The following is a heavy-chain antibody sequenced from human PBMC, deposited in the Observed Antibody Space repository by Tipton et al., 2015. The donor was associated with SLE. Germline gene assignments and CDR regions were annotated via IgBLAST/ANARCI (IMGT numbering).Heavy chain of an antibody. CDR3: AREDGDYVDY. Sequence: SLRLSCAASGVTFSSYAMRWVRQAPGKGLEWVSGISGSGGSTSCADSVKGRFTISRDNSKNTLYLQMNSLRAEDTAVYYCAREDGDYVDYWGQGTLVTVSS. CDR2: ISGSGGST. D-gene: IGHD4-17*01. CDR1: GVTFSSYA. V-gene: IGHV3-23*01. J-gene: IGHJ4*02.